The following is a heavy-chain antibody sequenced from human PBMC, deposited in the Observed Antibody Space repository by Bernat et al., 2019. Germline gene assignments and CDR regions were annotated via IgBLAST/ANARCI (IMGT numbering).Heavy chain of an antibody. V-gene: IGHV1-2*04. J-gene: IGHJ4*02. CDR1: GYTFTGYY. Sequence: QVQLVQSGAEVKKPGASVKVSCKASGYTFTGYYMHWVRQAPGQGLEWMGWINPNSGGTNYAQKFQGWVTMTTDTSTSTAYMELRSLRSDDTAVYYCARDLGNWPVASDRVLGYWGQGTLVTVSS. CDR3: ARDLGNWPVASDRVLGY. CDR2: INPNSGGT. D-gene: IGHD7-27*01.